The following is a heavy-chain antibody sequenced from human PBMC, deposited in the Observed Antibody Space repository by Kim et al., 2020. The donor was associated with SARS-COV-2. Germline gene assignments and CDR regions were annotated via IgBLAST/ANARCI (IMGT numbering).Heavy chain of an antibody. CDR2: INAGNGNT. Sequence: ASVKVSCKASGYTFTSYAMHWVRQAPGQRLEWMGWINAGNGNTKYSQKFQGRVTITRDTSASTAYMELSSLRSEDTAVYYCAREDPYSSSSVYYYGMDVWGQGTTVTVSS. CDR1: GYTFTSYA. D-gene: IGHD6-6*01. J-gene: IGHJ6*02. V-gene: IGHV1-3*01. CDR3: AREDPYSSSSVYYYGMDV.